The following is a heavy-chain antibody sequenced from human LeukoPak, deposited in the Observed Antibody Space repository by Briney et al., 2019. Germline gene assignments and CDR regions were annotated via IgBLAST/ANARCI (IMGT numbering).Heavy chain of an antibody. CDR3: ARDRDSSSWSSRRVGDYFDY. D-gene: IGHD6-13*01. Sequence: GASVKVSCKASGGTFSSYAISWVRQAPGQGLEWMGGIIPIFRSTNYAQKFQGRVTITADESTSTAYMELNSLRAEDTAVYYCARDRDSSSWSSRRVGDYFDYWGQGTLVTVSS. J-gene: IGHJ4*02. V-gene: IGHV1-69*13. CDR1: GGTFSSYA. CDR2: IIPIFRST.